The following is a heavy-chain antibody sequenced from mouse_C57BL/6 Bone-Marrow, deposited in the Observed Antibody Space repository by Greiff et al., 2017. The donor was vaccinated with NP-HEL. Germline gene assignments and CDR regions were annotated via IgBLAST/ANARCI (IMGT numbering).Heavy chain of an antibody. CDR1: GYTFTNYW. V-gene: IGHV1-63*01. CDR2: IYPGGGYT. Sequence: VQGVESGAELVRPGTSVKMSCKASGYTFTNYWIGWAKQRPGHGLEWIGDIYPGGGYTNYNEKFKGKATLTADKSSSTAYMQFSSLTSEDSAIYYCARSEGYEFGFAYWGQGTLVTVSA. D-gene: IGHD2-2*01. J-gene: IGHJ3*01. CDR3: ARSEGYEFGFAY.